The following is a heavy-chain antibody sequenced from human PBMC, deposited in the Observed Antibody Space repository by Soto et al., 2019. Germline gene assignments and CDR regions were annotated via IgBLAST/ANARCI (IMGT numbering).Heavy chain of an antibody. Sequence: QVQLVESGGGVVQPGRSLRLSCAASGFTFSSYGMHWVRQAPGKGLEWVAVIWYDGSNKYYADSVKGRFTISRDNSKNTLYLQMNSLRAEDTAVYYCARDEVVAATRGEYPYYYYGMDVWGQGTTVTVSS. D-gene: IGHD2-15*01. CDR2: IWYDGSNK. CDR3: ARDEVVAATRGEYPYYYYGMDV. CDR1: GFTFSSYG. V-gene: IGHV3-33*01. J-gene: IGHJ6*02.